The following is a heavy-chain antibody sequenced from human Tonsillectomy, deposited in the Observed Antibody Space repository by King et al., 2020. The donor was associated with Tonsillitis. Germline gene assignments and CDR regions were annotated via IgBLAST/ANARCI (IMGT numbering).Heavy chain of an antibody. Sequence: VQLVESGGGVVQPGGSLRLSCAASGFTFSSYGMHWVRQAPGKGLEWVAFIRDDGSKTHYADSVKGRFSISRDNSKNTLYLQMNSLRVEDTAVYYCGGMVYAGDYWGQGTLVTVSS. J-gene: IGHJ4*02. CDR3: GGMVYAGDY. V-gene: IGHV3-30*02. CDR2: IRDDGSKT. D-gene: IGHD2-8*01. CDR1: GFTFSSYG.